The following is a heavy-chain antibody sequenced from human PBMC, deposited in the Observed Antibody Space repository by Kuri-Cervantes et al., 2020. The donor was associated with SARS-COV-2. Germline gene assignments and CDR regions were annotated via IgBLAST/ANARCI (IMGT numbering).Heavy chain of an antibody. D-gene: IGHD1-26*01. V-gene: IGHV4-34*01. CDR2: INDSGST. J-gene: IGHJ3*02. CDR3: ARALPWDLRGNDAFDI. Sequence: SQTLSLTCAVYGGSFSGYYWSWIRQPPGKGLEWIGEINDSGSTNYNPSLKSRVTISVDTSKNQFSLKLSSVTAADTAVYSCARALPWDLRGNDAFDIWGQGTMVTVSS. CDR1: GGSFSGYY.